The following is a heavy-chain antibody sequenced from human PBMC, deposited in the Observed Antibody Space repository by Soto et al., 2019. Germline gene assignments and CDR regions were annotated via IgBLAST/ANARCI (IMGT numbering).Heavy chain of an antibody. Sequence: QITLKESGPTLVKPTQTLTLTCTFSGFSLSTSGVGVGWIRQPPGKALEWLALIYWDDDKRYSPSLKSRLTITKDTSKNQVVLTMTSMDPVDTATYYCAHMKTNYLSYGMDVWGQGTTVTVSS. CDR3: AHMKTNYLSYGMDV. D-gene: IGHD3-10*01. CDR2: IYWDDDK. V-gene: IGHV2-5*02. J-gene: IGHJ6*02. CDR1: GFSLSTSGVG.